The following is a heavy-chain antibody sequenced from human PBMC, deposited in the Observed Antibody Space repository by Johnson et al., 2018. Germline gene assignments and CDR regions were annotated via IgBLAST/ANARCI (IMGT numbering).Heavy chain of an antibody. CDR2: ISSSGSTI. Sequence: VQLVESGGGVVQPGRSLRLSCAASGFTFSSYAMHWVRQAPGKVLEWVSYISSSGSTIYYADSVQGRVTISRDNAKNSLYLQRDSLRAADTAVYYCAREDYSDYGYWGQGTLVTVSS. J-gene: IGHJ4*02. V-gene: IGHV3-48*03. CDR3: AREDYSDYGY. CDR1: GFTFSSYA. D-gene: IGHD5-12*01.